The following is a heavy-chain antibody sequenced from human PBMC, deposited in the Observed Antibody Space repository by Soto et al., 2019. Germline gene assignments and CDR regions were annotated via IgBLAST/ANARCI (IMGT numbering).Heavy chain of an antibody. CDR3: ASNKNWNYYYGMDV. V-gene: IGHV5-10-1*01. Sequence: GESLKISCKGSGYSFTSYLISWVRQMPGKGLEWMGRIDPSDSYTKYSPSFQGHVTISADKSISTAYLQWRSLKASDTAMYYCASNKNWNYYYGMDVWGQGTTVTVSS. CDR2: IDPSDSYT. J-gene: IGHJ6*02. CDR1: GYSFTSYL. D-gene: IGHD1-1*01.